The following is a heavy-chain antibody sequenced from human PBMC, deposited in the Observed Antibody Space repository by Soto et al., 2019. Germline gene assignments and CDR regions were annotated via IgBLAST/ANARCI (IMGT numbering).Heavy chain of an antibody. CDR2: ITGSSGDT. Sequence: GGSLRLSCATSGFTFTSYVMSWVRQPPGKGLEWVSAITGSSGDTYYADYVKGRFTISRDNSKNTLYLAVNSLRAEDTVLYYCAKGSASTRPYYFDYWGQGTLVTVSS. CDR1: GFTFTSYV. CDR3: AKGSASTRPYYFDY. D-gene: IGHD6-6*01. J-gene: IGHJ4*02. V-gene: IGHV3-23*01.